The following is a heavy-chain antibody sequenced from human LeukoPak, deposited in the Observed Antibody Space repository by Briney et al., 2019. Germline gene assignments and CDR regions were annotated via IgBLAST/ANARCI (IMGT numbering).Heavy chain of an antibody. CDR3: AKCITVAGTSENNWFDP. CDR1: GFTFSSYA. V-gene: IGHV3-23*01. Sequence: SGGSLRLSCAASGFTFSSYAMSWVRQAPEKGLEWVSAISGSGGSTYYADSVKGRFIISRDNSMNTLYLQMNSLRAEDTAVYYCAKCITVAGTSENNWFDPWGQGTLVTVSS. J-gene: IGHJ5*02. D-gene: IGHD6-19*01. CDR2: ISGSGGST.